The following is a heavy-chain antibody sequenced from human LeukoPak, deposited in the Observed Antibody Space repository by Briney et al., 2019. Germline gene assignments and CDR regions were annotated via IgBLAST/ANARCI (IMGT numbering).Heavy chain of an antibody. Sequence: SETLSLTCTVSGGSISSYYWSWIRQPPGKGLEWMGYIYYSGSTNYNPSLKSRVTISVDTSKNQFSLKLSSVTAADTAVYYCARRYYSTLYYYYYMDVWGKGTTVTVSS. D-gene: IGHD3-10*01. CDR1: GGSISSYY. J-gene: IGHJ6*03. V-gene: IGHV4-59*08. CDR2: IYYSGST. CDR3: ARRYYSTLYYYYYMDV.